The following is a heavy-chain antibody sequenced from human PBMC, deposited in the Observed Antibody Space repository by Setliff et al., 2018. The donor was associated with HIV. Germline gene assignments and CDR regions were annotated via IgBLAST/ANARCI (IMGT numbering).Heavy chain of an antibody. J-gene: IGHJ5*02. CDR2: TSAINGDT. CDR1: GYTFNSFG. D-gene: IGHD6-19*01. V-gene: IGHV1-18*01. Sequence: ASVKVSCKASGYTFNSFGILWVRQAPGQGFEWMGWTSAINGDTRYAQKVQGRVTMTIETSTSTAYMELRSLRSDDTAVYFCARSRRGIAVAFDANLFDTWGQGTLVTVS. CDR3: ARSRRGIAVAFDANLFDT.